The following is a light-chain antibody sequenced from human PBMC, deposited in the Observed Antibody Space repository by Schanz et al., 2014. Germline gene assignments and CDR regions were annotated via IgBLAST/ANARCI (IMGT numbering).Light chain of an antibody. V-gene: IGLV1-51*01. Sequence: QSVLTQPPSVSAAPGQKVTTSCSGSSSNIGNNYVSWYQQLPGTAPKFLIYDNNKRPSGIPDRFSGSKSGTSATLGITGLQTGDEADYYCATWDSSLSAGVFGGGTKLTVL. CDR3: ATWDSSLSAGV. CDR2: DNN. J-gene: IGLJ2*01. CDR1: SSNIGNNY.